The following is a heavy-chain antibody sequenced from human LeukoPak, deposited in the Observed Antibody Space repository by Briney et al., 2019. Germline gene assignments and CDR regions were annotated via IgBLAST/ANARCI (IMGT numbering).Heavy chain of an antibody. CDR1: GFTFSSYS. V-gene: IGHV3-21*01. D-gene: IGHD5-24*01. Sequence: GGSLRLSCAASGFTFSSYSMNWVRQAPGKGLEWVSSISSSRSYIYYADSVKGRFTISRDNAKNSLYLQMDSLRAEDTAVYYCARDRDGYNSQAGWFDPWGQGTLVTVSS. J-gene: IGHJ5*02. CDR2: ISSSRSYI. CDR3: ARDRDGYNSQAGWFDP.